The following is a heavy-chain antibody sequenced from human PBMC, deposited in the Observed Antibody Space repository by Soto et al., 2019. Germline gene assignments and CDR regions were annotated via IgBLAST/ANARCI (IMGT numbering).Heavy chain of an antibody. CDR2: IYHSGNA. Sequence: QVQLQESGPGLVKPSETLSLTCTVSGDSIRNVYWSWIRQPPGKGLEWIGFIYHSGNAKYNHSLKSRVAMSVYSSKNQISLRLNSVTAADSAVYFCARAHAPTLPFDSWGQGTMVTVSS. J-gene: IGHJ4*02. CDR1: GDSIRNVY. CDR3: ARAHAPTLPFDS. V-gene: IGHV4-59*13. D-gene: IGHD2-2*01.